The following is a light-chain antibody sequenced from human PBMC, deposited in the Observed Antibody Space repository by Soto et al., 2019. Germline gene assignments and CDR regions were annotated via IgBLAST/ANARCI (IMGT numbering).Light chain of an antibody. CDR3: QSYDSSNWV. CDR1: SGSIASNY. V-gene: IGLV6-57*01. Sequence: NFMLTQPHSVSASPGKTVTISCTRSSGSIASNYVQWYQQRPGSSPTTVISEYNERPSGVPDRFSGSIDSSSNSASLTISGLKTEDEADYYCQSYDSSNWVFGGGTKLTVL. CDR2: EYN. J-gene: IGLJ3*02.